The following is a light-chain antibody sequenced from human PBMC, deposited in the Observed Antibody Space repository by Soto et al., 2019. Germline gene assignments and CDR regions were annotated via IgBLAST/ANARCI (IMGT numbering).Light chain of an antibody. V-gene: IGKV3-15*01. CDR3: QQYNNWPPKT. J-gene: IGKJ1*01. CDR1: QSVSSN. CDR2: GAS. Sequence: EIVMTQSPATLSVSPGERATLSCRASQSVSSNLAWYQQKPGQAPRLLIYGASTRATGIPARFSGSGSGTEFTHTISSLQSEDFAVYYCQQYNNWPPKTLGQGTKVEIK.